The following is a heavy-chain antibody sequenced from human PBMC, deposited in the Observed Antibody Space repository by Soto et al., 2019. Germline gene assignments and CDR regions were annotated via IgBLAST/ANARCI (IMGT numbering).Heavy chain of an antibody. Sequence: GGYLRLSCTTSGLTFNTYGMHGVRQAPGKRLERVAIIWYDGSNKYYADSVKGRFTISRDNSKNTLYLQMNSLRAEDTALYSCASADCTGSSCYSWPFNYRLDVCGQGSSDTVSS. CDR1: GLTFNTYG. CDR2: IWYDGSNK. CDR3: ASADCTGSSCYSWPFNYRLDV. J-gene: IGHJ6*02. V-gene: IGHV3-33*08. D-gene: IGHD2-8*02.